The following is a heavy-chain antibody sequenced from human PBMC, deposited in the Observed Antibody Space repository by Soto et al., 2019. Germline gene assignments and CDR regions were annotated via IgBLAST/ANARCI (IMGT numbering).Heavy chain of an antibody. CDR1: GGSISSSSHY. Sequence: PSETLSITCTVSGGSISSSSHYWGWIRQPPGKGLEWIGSIYYSGSTYYNPSLKSRVTISVDTSKNQFSLKLSSVTAADTAVYYCAICDIVATIKDCDWFDPWGQGTLVTVS. D-gene: IGHD5-12*01. J-gene: IGHJ5*02. V-gene: IGHV4-39*01. CDR3: AICDIVATIKDCDWFDP. CDR2: IYYSGST.